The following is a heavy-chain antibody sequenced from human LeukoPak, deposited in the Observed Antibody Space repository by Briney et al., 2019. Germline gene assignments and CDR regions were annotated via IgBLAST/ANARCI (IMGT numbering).Heavy chain of an antibody. J-gene: IGHJ6*02. Sequence: GGSLRLSCAASGFTFSSYAMHWVRQAPGKGLEWVAVISYDGSNKYYADSVKGRFTISRDNSKNTLYLQMNSLRAEDTAVYYCARDFGYGDFWSGYYAHYYYYGMDVWGQGTPVTVSS. D-gene: IGHD3-3*01. CDR2: ISYDGSNK. CDR3: ARDFGYGDFWSGYYAHYYYYGMDV. V-gene: IGHV3-30-3*01. CDR1: GFTFSSYA.